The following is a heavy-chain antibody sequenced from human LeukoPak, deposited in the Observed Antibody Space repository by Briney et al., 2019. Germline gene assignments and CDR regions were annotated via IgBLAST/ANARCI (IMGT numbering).Heavy chain of an antibody. J-gene: IGHJ5*02. CDR3: ASAPVDTVDDWFDP. CDR1: GYTFTSYA. D-gene: IGHD5-18*01. CDR2: INTNTGNP. Sequence: ASVKVSCKASGYTFTSYAMNWVRQAPGQGLEWMGWINTNTGNPTYAQGFTGRFVFSLDTSVGTAYLQISSLKAEDTAVYYCASAPVDTVDDWFDPWGQGTLVTVSS. V-gene: IGHV7-4-1*02.